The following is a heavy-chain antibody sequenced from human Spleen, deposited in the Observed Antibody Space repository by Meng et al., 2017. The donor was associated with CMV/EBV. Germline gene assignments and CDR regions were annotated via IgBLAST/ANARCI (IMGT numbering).Heavy chain of an antibody. CDR1: GGSVKSPNNY. Sequence: GGSVKSPNNYWSGSRQRHGKGLEWIGYINYSGSTRYNPSLTSRLTISMDKSKNKFSLNLYSLTAADTAVYYCARGDGTIFGNWFDPWGQGTLVTVSS. D-gene: IGHD3-3*01. CDR2: INYSGST. J-gene: IGHJ5*02. CDR3: ARGDGTIFGNWFDP. V-gene: IGHV4-61*06.